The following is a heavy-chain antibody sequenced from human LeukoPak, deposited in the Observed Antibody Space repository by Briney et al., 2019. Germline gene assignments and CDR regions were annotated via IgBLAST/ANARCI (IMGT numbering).Heavy chain of an antibody. D-gene: IGHD3-22*01. J-gene: IGHJ3*02. CDR2: VYPGDSET. CDR1: GYGFTSYW. Sequence: GESLKISCKGSGYGFTSYWIGWVRQMPGKGLEWMGIVYPGDSETRYSPSFQGQVTISADKSISTAYLQWNSLKASDTAMYYCARRLMYYYDTSGYDVAFDIWGQGTMVTVSS. CDR3: ARRLMYYYDTSGYDVAFDI. V-gene: IGHV5-51*01.